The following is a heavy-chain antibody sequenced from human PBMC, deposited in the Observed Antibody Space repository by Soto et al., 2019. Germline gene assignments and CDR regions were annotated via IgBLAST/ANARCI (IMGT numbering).Heavy chain of an antibody. CDR1: GGTFSSYT. Sequence: QVQLVQSGAEVKKPGSSVKVSCKASGGTFSSYTISWVRQAPGQGLEWMGRIIPILGIANYAQKFQGRVTITXXKXTXXAYMELSSLRSEDTTVYYCARGYCSGGSCPNWFDPWGQGTLVTVSS. CDR2: IIPILGIA. D-gene: IGHD2-15*01. CDR3: ARGYCSGGSCPNWFDP. J-gene: IGHJ5*02. V-gene: IGHV1-69*02.